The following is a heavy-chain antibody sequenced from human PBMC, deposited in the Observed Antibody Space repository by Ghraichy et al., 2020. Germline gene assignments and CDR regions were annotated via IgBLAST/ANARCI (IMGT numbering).Heavy chain of an antibody. D-gene: IGHD4-17*01. J-gene: IGHJ6*02. CDR3: ARVCDYARPMLDDYGMDV. CDR1: GYTFTSYG. Sequence: ASVKVSCKASGYTFTSYGISWVRQAPGQGLEWMGWISAYNGNTNYAQKLQGRVTMTTDTSTSTAYMELRSLRSDDTAVYYCARVCDYARPMLDDYGMDVWGQGTTVTVSS. V-gene: IGHV1-18*04. CDR2: ISAYNGNT.